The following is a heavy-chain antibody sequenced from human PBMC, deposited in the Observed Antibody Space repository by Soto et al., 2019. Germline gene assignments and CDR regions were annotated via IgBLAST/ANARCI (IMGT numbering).Heavy chain of an antibody. V-gene: IGHV4-30-2*01. D-gene: IGHD3-9*01. CDR2: IYHSGST. J-gene: IGHJ6*02. CDR1: GGSISSGGYS. CDR3: ARGAHYKRKVTETGQIPYYGMDV. Sequence: SETLSLTCAVSGGSISSGGYSWSWIRQPPGKGLEWIGYIYHSGSTYYNPSLKSRVTISVDRSKNQFSLKLSSVTAADTAVYYCARGAHYKRKVTETGQIPYYGMDVWGQGTTVTVSS.